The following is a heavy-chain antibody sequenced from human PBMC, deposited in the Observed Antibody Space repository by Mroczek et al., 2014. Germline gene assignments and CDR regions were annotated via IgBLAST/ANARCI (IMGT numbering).Heavy chain of an antibody. J-gene: IGHJ4*02. V-gene: IGHV4-59*01. CDR3: ARAHITMVRGAFDY. CDR1: GGSFNSYY. Sequence: QVQLQESGPGLVKPSETLSLTCTVSGGSFNSYYWTWIRQPPGKGLEWIGYRYYSGTINYNPSLKSRVTISVDASKNQFYLKLSSVTAADTAVYYCARAHITMVRGAFDYWGQGTLVTVSS. D-gene: IGHD3-10*01. CDR2: RYYSGTI.